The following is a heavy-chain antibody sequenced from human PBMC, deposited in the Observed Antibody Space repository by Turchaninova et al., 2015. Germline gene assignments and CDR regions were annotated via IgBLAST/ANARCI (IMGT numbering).Heavy chain of an antibody. CDR1: GFTFSNAW. J-gene: IGHJ4*02. D-gene: IGHD1-26*01. CDR2: IKSKSDGGTI. Sequence: EVQVVESGGGLVKPGGSLRLSCAASGFTFSNAWMSWVRQAPGKGLEWVGRIKSKSDGGTIDYAAPGKCRCTILREDSKNTRYLQMNSLKTEDTAVYYGTTDFTIGGTTPVDYWGQGTLVTVSS. CDR3: TTDFTIGGTTPVDY. V-gene: IGHV3-15*01.